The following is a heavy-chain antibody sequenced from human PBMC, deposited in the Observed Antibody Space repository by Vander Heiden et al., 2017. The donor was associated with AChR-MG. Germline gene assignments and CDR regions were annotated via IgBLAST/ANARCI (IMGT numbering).Heavy chain of an antibody. J-gene: IGHJ3*02. CDR2: IIPIFGTA. V-gene: IGHV1-69*01. D-gene: IGHD6-6*01. CDR3: ARGVEYSSSSGDAFDI. Sequence: QVQLVQSGAEVEKPGSSVQVSCKASGGTFSSYAISWVRQAPGQGLEWMGGIIPIFGTANYAQKFQGRVTITADESTSTAYMELSSLRSEDTAVYYCARGVEYSSSSGDAFDIWGQGTMVTVSS. CDR1: GGTFSSYA.